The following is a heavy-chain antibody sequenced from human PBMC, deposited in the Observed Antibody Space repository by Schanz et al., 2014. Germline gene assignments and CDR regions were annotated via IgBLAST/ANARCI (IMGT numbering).Heavy chain of an antibody. CDR2: ISSSSSTI. Sequence: EVQLVESGGGLVQPGGSLKLSCAASGFTFSASAMHWVRQAPGKGLEWVSYISSSSSTIYYADSVKGRFTISRDNAKNSLYLQMNSLRAEDTAVYYCASDYNYFETEAPWGQGTLVTVSS. CDR1: GFTFSASA. V-gene: IGHV3-48*01. J-gene: IGHJ5*02. D-gene: IGHD3-16*01. CDR3: ASDYNYFETEAP.